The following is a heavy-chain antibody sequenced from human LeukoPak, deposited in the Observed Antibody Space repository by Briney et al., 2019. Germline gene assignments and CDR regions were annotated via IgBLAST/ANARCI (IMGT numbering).Heavy chain of an antibody. CDR3: ARDPTTVTTGG. CDR1: GFTFSSYA. V-gene: IGHV3-53*01. CDR2: IYSGGST. Sequence: GGSLRLSCAASGFTFSSYAMSWVRQAPGKGLEWVSVIYSGGSTYYADSVKGRFTISRDNSKNTLYLQMNSLRAEDTAVYYCARDPTTVTTGGWGQGTLVTVSS. D-gene: IGHD4-17*01. J-gene: IGHJ4*02.